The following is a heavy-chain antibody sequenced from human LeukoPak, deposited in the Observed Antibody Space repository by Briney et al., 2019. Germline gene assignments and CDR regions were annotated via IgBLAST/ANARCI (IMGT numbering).Heavy chain of an antibody. CDR2: MYTGGTT. D-gene: IGHD3-16*01. J-gene: IGHJ5*01. Sequence: PGGSLRLSCAASGFTVSGTHMSWVRQAPGKGLEWVSAMYTGGTTYYADSVTGRFIVSRDTSRNTLFPHMNSLRAEDTAVYYCAKDEATSGGGLASWGQGTLVIVSS. CDR1: GFTVSGTH. CDR3: AKDEATSGGGLAS. V-gene: IGHV3-53*01.